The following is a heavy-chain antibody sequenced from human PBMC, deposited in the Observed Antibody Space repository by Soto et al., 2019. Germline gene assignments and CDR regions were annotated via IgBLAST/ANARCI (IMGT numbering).Heavy chain of an antibody. J-gene: IGHJ4*02. Sequence: SETLSLTCTVSADSSGSYYWSWIRQPPGKGLEWIGYIYYSGSTNYNPSLKSRVTISVDTSKNQFSLKLSSVTAADTAVYYCARNKITGTVDYWGQGTLVTV. V-gene: IGHV4-59*01. D-gene: IGHD3-16*01. CDR2: IYYSGST. CDR1: ADSSGSYY. CDR3: ARNKITGTVDY.